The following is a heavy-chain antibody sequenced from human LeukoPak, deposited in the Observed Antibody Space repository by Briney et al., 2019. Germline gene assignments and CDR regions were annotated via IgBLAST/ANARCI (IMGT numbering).Heavy chain of an antibody. CDR1: GFTFSSYN. CDR3: ARDYKYAFDN. CDR2: ISRTGSYI. V-gene: IGHV3-21*01. J-gene: IGHJ4*02. Sequence: GGSLRLSCAASGFTFSSYNMNWVRQAPGRGLEWVSSISRTGSYIYYADSVKGRFTISGDKAKNSLYLQMNSLRVEDTAVYYCARDYKYAFDNWGQGTLVTVSS. D-gene: IGHD5-24*01.